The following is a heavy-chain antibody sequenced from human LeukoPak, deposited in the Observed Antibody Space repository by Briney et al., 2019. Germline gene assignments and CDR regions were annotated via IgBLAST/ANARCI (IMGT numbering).Heavy chain of an antibody. D-gene: IGHD3-9*01. V-gene: IGHV1-2*02. CDR1: GYTFTGYY. CDR2: INPNSGGT. CDR3: ARGGYYDILTGYYRQYYFDY. Sequence: ASVKVSCKASGYTFTGYYMHWVRPAPGQGLEWMGWINPNSGGTNYAQKFQGRVTMTRDTSISTAYMELSRLRSDDTAVYYCARGGYYDILTGYYRQYYFDYWGQGTLVTVSS. J-gene: IGHJ4*02.